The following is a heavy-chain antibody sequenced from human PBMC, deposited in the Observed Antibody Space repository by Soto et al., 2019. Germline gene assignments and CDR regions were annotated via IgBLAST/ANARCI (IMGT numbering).Heavy chain of an antibody. CDR2: TSGSGGST. Sequence: GGSLRLSCAASGFTFSSYAMSWVRQAPGKGLEWVSATSGSGGSTYYADSVKGRFTTSRDNSKNTLYLQMNSLRAEDTAVYYCAKSIFGVVIIGYWGQGTLVTVSS. V-gene: IGHV3-23*01. CDR1: GFTFSSYA. J-gene: IGHJ4*02. D-gene: IGHD3-3*01. CDR3: AKSIFGVVIIGY.